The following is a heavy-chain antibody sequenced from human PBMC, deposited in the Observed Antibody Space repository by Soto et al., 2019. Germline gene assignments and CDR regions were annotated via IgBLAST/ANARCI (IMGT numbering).Heavy chain of an antibody. CDR3: ARYRREAVAGYTLDN. V-gene: IGHV4-59*01. CDR2: VYNSGST. J-gene: IGHJ4*02. D-gene: IGHD6-13*01. Sequence: SETLSLTCTVSGGSISSNYWTWIRQPPGKGLEWIGYVYNSGSTNYNPSLKSLVTISEDTSKSQFSLKVNSMTAADTAVYYCARYRREAVAGYTLDNWGQGILVTVSS. CDR1: GGSISSNY.